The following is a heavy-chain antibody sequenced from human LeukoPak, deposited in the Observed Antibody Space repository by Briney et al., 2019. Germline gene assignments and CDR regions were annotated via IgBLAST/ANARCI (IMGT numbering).Heavy chain of an antibody. D-gene: IGHD3-22*01. CDR2: IYCSGST. Sequence: GSLRLSCSASGFTFSSFEMDWVRQPPGKGLEWIGSIYCSGSTYYNPSLKSRVTISVDTSKNQFSLKLSSVTAADTAVYYCARHHLGYYYDSSGYYFRSPALDPWGQGTLVTVSS. V-gene: IGHV4-39*01. J-gene: IGHJ5*02. CDR3: ARHHLGYYYDSSGYYFRSPALDP. CDR1: GFTFSSFE.